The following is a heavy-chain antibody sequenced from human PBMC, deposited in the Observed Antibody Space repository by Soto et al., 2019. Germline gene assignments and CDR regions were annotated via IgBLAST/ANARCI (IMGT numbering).Heavy chain of an antibody. CDR1: GFTSNDYA. CDR2: IYYNSDRI. D-gene: IGHD3-16*01. CDR3: VKDVLPGGADY. V-gene: IGHV3-9*02. Sequence: EVKLMESGGGLVQPGRSLRLSCAASGFTSNDYAMHWVRQAPGKGLEWVSGIYYNSDRIDYGDSVKVRFATSRDNAKNSLYLQMNSLRPEDTAVYYCVKDVLPGGADYWGPGTLVTVSS. J-gene: IGHJ4*02.